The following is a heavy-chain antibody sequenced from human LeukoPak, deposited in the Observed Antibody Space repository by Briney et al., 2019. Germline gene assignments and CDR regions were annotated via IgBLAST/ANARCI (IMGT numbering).Heavy chain of an antibody. Sequence: NASQTLSLTCAVSGGSISSGGYSWSWIRQPPGKGLEWIGYIYHSGSTYYNPSLKSRVTISVDTSKNQFSLKLSSVTAADTAVYYCARGEDGDYYFQHWGQGTLVTVSS. D-gene: IGHD4-17*01. CDR3: ARGEDGDYYFQH. V-gene: IGHV4-30-2*01. CDR1: GGSISSGGYS. J-gene: IGHJ1*01. CDR2: IYHSGST.